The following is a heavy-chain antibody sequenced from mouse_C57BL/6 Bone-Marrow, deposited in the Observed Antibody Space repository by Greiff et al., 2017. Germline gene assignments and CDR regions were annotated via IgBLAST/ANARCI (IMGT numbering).Heavy chain of an antibody. CDR3: ANWVFDY. J-gene: IGHJ2*01. CDR2: IDPSDSYT. CDR1: GYTFTSYW. D-gene: IGHD4-1*01. V-gene: IGHV1-50*01. Sequence: QVQLQQPGAELAKPGASVKLSCKASGYTFTSYWMQWVKQRPGQGLEWIGEIDPSDSYTNYNQKFKGKATLTVDTSTSTAYMQLSSLTSEDSAVYYCANWVFDYWGQGTTLTVSS.